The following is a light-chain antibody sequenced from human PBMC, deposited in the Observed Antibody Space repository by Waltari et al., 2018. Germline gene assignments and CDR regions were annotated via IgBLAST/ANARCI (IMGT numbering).Light chain of an antibody. CDR3: SSYTSSSTYVV. V-gene: IGLV2-14*01. CDR1: SSDVGGHNY. Sequence: QSALTQPASVSGSPGQSITISCTGTSSDVGGHNYVSWYQPHPGKAPKLMISGVSIRPAGVCNRYSGSKSGNTASPTISGLQAEDEADYYCSSYTSSSTYVVFGGGTKLTVL. CDR2: GVS. J-gene: IGLJ2*01.